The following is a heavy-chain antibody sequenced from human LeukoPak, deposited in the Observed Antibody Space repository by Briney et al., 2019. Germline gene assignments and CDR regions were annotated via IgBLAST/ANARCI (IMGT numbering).Heavy chain of an antibody. CDR1: GYSFTSYW. J-gene: IGHJ5*02. V-gene: IGHV5-10-1*01. D-gene: IGHD2-15*01. CDR3: ARGYCGGGSCNWFDP. Sequence: GESLQISCQGSGYSFTSYWITWVRQMAGKGLEWMGKIDPSDSYTNYSPSFQGHVTISADKSISTAYLQWSSLKASDTAMYYCARGYCGGGSCNWFDPWGQGTLVTVSS. CDR2: IDPSDSYT.